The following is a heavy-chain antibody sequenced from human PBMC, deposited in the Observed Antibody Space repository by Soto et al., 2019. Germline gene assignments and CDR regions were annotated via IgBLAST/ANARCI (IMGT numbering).Heavy chain of an antibody. V-gene: IGHV3-74*01. CDR1: GFTFSSYW. CDR2: INSDGSST. D-gene: IGHD2-2*02. CDR3: ARGSGHIVVAPAAIPDYYYGMDV. Sequence: PGGSLRLSCAASGFTFSSYWMHWVRQAPGKGLVWVSRINSDGSSTSYADSVKGRFTISRDNAKNTLYLQMNSLRAEDTAVYYCARGSGHIVVAPAAIPDYYYGMDVWGQGTTVTVSS. J-gene: IGHJ6*02.